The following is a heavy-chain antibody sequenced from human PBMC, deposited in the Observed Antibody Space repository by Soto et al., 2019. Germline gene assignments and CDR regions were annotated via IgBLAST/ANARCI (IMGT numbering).Heavy chain of an antibody. D-gene: IGHD3-10*01. Sequence: QITLRESGPTLVKPTQTLTLTCSISGFSLTTPGVGVGWIRQAPGKALEWLVVIYWDDDTRYSPSMKSRLTITKDNSKKQVVLRMTNMDPVDTGTYYCAHRLSYGSGSEDFDFWGQGTLVTVSS. CDR2: IYWDDDT. V-gene: IGHV2-5*02. CDR3: AHRLSYGSGSEDFDF. J-gene: IGHJ4*02. CDR1: GFSLTTPGVG.